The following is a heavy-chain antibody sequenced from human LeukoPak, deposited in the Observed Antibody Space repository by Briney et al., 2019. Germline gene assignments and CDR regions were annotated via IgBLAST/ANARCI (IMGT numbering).Heavy chain of an antibody. D-gene: IGHD2-2*01. J-gene: IGHJ4*02. CDR2: IVVGSGNT. V-gene: IGHV1-58*01. Sequence: SVKVSCKASGFTFTSSAVQWMRQARGQRLEWIGWIVVGSGNTNYAQKFQERVTITRDMSTSTAYMELSSLRSEDTAVYYCAATVIVVVPAAPDYWGQGTLVTVSS. CDR1: GFTFTSSA. CDR3: AATVIVVVPAAPDY.